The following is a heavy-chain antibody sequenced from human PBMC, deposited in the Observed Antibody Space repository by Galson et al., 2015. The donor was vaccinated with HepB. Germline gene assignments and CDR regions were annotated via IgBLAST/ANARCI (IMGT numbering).Heavy chain of an antibody. Sequence: SLRLSCAASGFTFSSYSMNWVRQAPGKGLEWVSSITTSGSYTYHADSVKGRFTISRDNAKNSLYLEMNSLRAEDTAVYYCARELATEGFDLWGQGTLVTVSS. CDR2: ITTSGSYT. J-gene: IGHJ5*02. CDR3: ARELATEGFDL. V-gene: IGHV3-21*01. CDR1: GFTFSSYS. D-gene: IGHD1-1*01.